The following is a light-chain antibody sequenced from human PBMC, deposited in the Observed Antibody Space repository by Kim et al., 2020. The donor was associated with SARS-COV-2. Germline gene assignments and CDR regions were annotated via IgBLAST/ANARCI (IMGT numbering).Light chain of an antibody. V-gene: IGLV3-19*01. CDR2: GKN. CDR1: SHKTYF. CDR3: NSRDNSGDHVV. Sequence: AWGQKVRITCKGDSHKTYFATWYQHKPGQAPIVVIYGKNNRPSGIPDRFSGSSSGNTASLTVTGAQAVDEADYYCNSRDNSGDHVVFGGGTQLTVL. J-gene: IGLJ2*01.